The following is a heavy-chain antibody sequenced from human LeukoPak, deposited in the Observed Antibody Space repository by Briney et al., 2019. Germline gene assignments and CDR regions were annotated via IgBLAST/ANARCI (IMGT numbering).Heavy chain of an antibody. D-gene: IGHD5-24*01. Sequence: GGSLRLSCEASGFTFSNYAMHWVRQAPGKGLEWVAVISYDGREKYYAASLRDRFTISRDNSKNTLYLQMNSLRAEDTAVYYCARDHVEMATIDYWGQGTLVTVSS. CDR2: ISYDGREK. CDR3: ARDHVEMATIDY. CDR1: GFTFSNYA. V-gene: IGHV3-30*04. J-gene: IGHJ4*02.